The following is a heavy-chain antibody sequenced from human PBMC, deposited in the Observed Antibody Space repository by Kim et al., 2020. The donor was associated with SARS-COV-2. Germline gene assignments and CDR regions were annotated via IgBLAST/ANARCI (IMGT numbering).Heavy chain of an antibody. D-gene: IGHD3-10*01. CDR3: ARESYYGSGSDYALYYFDY. V-gene: IGHV1-69*06. J-gene: IGHJ4*02. Sequence: SVKVSCKASGGTFSSYAISWVRQAPGQGLEWMGGIIPIFGTANYAQKFQGRVTITADKSTSTAYMELSRLRSEDTAVYYCARESYYGSGSDYALYYFDYWGQGTLVTVSS. CDR1: GGTFSSYA. CDR2: IIPIFGTA.